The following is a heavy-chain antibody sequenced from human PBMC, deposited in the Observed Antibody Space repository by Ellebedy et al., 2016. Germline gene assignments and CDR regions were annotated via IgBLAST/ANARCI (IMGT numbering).Heavy chain of an antibody. Sequence: GESLKISXTASGFTFSSYAMHWVRQAPGKGLEWVAVISYDGSNKYYADSVKGRFTISRDNSKNTLYLQMNSLRAEDTAVYYCAREVTTVLYNWFDPWGQGTLVTVSS. J-gene: IGHJ5*02. CDR2: ISYDGSNK. CDR1: GFTFSSYA. CDR3: AREVTTVLYNWFDP. V-gene: IGHV3-30*04. D-gene: IGHD4-17*01.